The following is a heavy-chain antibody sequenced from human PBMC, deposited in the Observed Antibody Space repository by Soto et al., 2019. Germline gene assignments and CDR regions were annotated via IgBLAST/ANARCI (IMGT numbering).Heavy chain of an antibody. V-gene: IGHV3-30*03. Sequence: QVQLVESGGGVVQPGTSLRLSCAASGFPFTTYGMHWVRAAPTKGLDWVAVISYDGSNKYYADSVRGRFTISRDNSKNTLYLQMNSLRPEDTALYYCVGGQYYFDYRGQGTLVTVSS. D-gene: IGHD3-10*01. J-gene: IGHJ4*02. CDR1: GFPFTTYG. CDR3: VGGQYYFDY. CDR2: ISYDGSNK.